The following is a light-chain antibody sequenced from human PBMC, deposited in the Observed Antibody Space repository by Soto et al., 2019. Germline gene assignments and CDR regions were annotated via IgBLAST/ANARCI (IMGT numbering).Light chain of an antibody. CDR2: DTS. CDR3: QPYNNWPLT. J-gene: IGKJ4*01. CDR1: QGIGDT. Sequence: MTQSQATLSVARRVGATLSCRASQGIGDTLAWYQHKHGQTPRIIIYDTSTRATGVPTRFSGSMYGQEFKLTITILQSEDLSVYYCQPYNNWPLTFGGGTKVDIK. V-gene: IGKV3-15*01.